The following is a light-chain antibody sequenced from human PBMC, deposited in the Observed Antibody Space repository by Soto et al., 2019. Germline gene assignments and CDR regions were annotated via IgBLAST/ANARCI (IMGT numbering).Light chain of an antibody. J-gene: IGLJ2*01. Sequence: QSVLTQPPSASGSPGQSVTISCTGTSSDVGGYNHVSWYQQHPGKAPKVVIYEVTKRPSGVPDRFSGSKSGNTASLTVSGLQAEDEADYYCASYTRTTTLVFGGGTKVTVL. CDR2: EVT. CDR3: ASYTRTTTLV. CDR1: SSDVGGYNH. V-gene: IGLV2-8*01.